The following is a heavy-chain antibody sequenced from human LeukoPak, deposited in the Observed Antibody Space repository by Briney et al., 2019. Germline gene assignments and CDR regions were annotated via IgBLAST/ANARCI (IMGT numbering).Heavy chain of an antibody. V-gene: IGHV5-51*01. D-gene: IGHD3-22*01. CDR2: IYPGDSDT. Sequence: GESLKISCKASGSSFTSYWIGWVRQMPGKGLEWMGIIYPGDSDTRYSPSFQGQVTISADKSITTAYLQWSSLKASDTAIYYCAYSSDSGYYAHYFDYWGQGTLVTVSS. CDR3: AYSSDSGYYAHYFDY. CDR1: GSSFTSYW. J-gene: IGHJ4*02.